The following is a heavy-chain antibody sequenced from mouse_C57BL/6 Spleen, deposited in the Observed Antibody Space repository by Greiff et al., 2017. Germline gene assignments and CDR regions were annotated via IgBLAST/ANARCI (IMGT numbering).Heavy chain of an antibody. CDR2: IYPRSGNT. CDR1: GYTFTSYG. V-gene: IGHV1-81*01. D-gene: IGHD3-2*02. J-gene: IGHJ3*01. Sequence: QVQLKEPGAELARPGASVKLSCKASGYTFTSYGISWVKQRSGQGHAWIGEIYPRSGNTYYNEKFKGKATLTADKSSSPAYMELRSLTSEDSAVYFCAQVSLGSSGPRFAYWGQGTLVTVSA. CDR3: AQVSLGSSGPRFAY.